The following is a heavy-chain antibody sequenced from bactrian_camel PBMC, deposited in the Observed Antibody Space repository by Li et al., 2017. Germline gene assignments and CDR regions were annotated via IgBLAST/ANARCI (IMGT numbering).Heavy chain of an antibody. CDR1: GYTPTIGC. CDR2: IFRGTGST. V-gene: IGHV3S31*01. Sequence: VQLVESGGGSVQAGGSLGLSCAASGYTPTIGCMIWFRQAPGKEREGVALIFRGTGSTNYADSVKGRFTISKDNARNTLYLQMNSLKPEDTAMYYCAGARSRCWSPSAGAFAYWGQGTQVTVS. J-gene: IGHJ4*01. CDR3: AGARSRCWSPSAGAFAY. D-gene: IGHD5*01.